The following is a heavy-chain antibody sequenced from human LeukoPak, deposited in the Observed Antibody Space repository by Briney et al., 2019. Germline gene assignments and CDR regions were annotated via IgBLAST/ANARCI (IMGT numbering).Heavy chain of an antibody. CDR1: GGSFSGYY. J-gene: IGHJ4*02. Sequence: PSETLSLTCAVYGGSFSGYYWSWIRQPPGKELEWIGEINHSGSTNYNPSLKSRVTISVDTSKNQFSLKLSSVTAADTAVYYCARGPNYVRGSYRYKYFDYWGQGTLVTVSS. CDR2: INHSGST. D-gene: IGHD3-16*02. V-gene: IGHV4-34*01. CDR3: ARGPNYVRGSYRYKYFDY.